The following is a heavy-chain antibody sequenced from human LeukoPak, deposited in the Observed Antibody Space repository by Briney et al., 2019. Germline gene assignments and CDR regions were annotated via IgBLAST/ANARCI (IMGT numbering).Heavy chain of an antibody. D-gene: IGHD3-22*01. Sequence: GGSLRLSCAASGFTFSSYWMSWVRQAPGKGLEWVANIKQDGSEKYYVDSVKGRFTISRDNAKNTVYLQMNSLRAEDTAVYYCARDLYYYDSSTYYNWFDPWGQGTLVTVSS. V-gene: IGHV3-7*01. CDR3: ARDLYYYDSSTYYNWFDP. CDR2: IKQDGSEK. CDR1: GFTFSSYW. J-gene: IGHJ5*02.